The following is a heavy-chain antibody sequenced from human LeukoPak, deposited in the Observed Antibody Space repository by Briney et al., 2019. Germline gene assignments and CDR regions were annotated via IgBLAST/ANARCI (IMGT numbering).Heavy chain of an antibody. Sequence: PGGSLRLSCAASGFTFNTYAMTWVRQAPGKELKWVSAISDSGINTYYADSVKGRFTVSRDNSKNTLYLQMNSLRAEDTAVYYCAKYLRETGGPTYFFDYWGPGTLVAVSS. CDR2: ISDSGINT. J-gene: IGHJ4*02. CDR1: GFTFNTYA. V-gene: IGHV3-23*01. D-gene: IGHD2-21*01. CDR3: AKYLRETGGPTYFFDY.